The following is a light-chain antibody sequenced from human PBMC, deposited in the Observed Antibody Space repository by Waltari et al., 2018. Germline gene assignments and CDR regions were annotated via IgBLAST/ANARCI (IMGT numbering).Light chain of an antibody. J-gene: IGKJ4*01. CDR2: AAS. Sequence: DIQLTQSPSFLSASVGDRVTITCRASQGISTYLAWYQQKPGKAPKLLIYAASTLQSGVPSRFSGSGSGTEFTLTISSLQPEDFATYYCQQLNSYLPPLSFGGGTEVEIK. CDR3: QQLNSYLPPLS. CDR1: QGISTY. V-gene: IGKV1-9*01.